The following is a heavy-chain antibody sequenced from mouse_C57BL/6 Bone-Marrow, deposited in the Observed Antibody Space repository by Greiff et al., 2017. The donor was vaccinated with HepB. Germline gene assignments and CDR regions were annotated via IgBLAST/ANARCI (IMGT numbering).Heavy chain of an antibody. V-gene: IGHV1-7*01. CDR2: INPSSGYT. Sequence: VQLQESGAELAKPGASVKLSCKASGYTFTSYWMHWVTQRPGQGLEWIGYINPSSGYTKYNQKFKDKATLTADKSSNTAYMQLSSLTYEDSAVYYCAGFAYWGQGTLVTVSA. CDR1: GYTFTSYW. J-gene: IGHJ3*01. CDR3: AGFAY.